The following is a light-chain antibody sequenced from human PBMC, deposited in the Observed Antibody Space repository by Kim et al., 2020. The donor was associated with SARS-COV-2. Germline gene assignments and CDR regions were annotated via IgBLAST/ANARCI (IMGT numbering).Light chain of an antibody. V-gene: IGKV1-39*01. Sequence: DIQMTQSPSSMSESVGDRVIITCRASQSVGDWLNWYQQKPGKAPHLLIYRTSALRGGVPPRFSGSTSGTDFTLTISSLQPEDFATYYCQQSYDFPRTFGQGTKVDIK. CDR1: QSVGDW. J-gene: IGKJ1*01. CDR3: QQSYDFPRT. CDR2: RTS.